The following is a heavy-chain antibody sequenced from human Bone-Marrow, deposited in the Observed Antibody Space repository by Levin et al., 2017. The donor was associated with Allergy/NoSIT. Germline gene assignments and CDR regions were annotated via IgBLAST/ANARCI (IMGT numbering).Heavy chain of an antibody. D-gene: IGHD3-3*01. Sequence: ASVKVSCKASGYTFTGYYMHWVRQAPGQGLEWMGWINPNSGGTNYAQKFQGWVTMTRDTSISTAYMELSRLRSDDTAVYYCAREVSYDFWSGYDVWGQGTTVTVSS. V-gene: IGHV1-2*04. CDR3: AREVSYDFWSGYDV. CDR1: GYTFTGYY. CDR2: INPNSGGT. J-gene: IGHJ6*02.